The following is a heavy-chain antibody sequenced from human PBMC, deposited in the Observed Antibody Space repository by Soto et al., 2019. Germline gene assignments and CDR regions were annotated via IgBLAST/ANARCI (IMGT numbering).Heavy chain of an antibody. J-gene: IGHJ6*03. Sequence: GGSLRLSCAASGFTLGGYAMHWVRRAPGKGLEYVSGISSNGVGTYYANSVQGRFTISRDNSKNTVYLQMGSLRPEDMAVYYCARRARPDFYYMDVWGKGTTVTVSS. CDR2: ISSNGVGT. D-gene: IGHD6-6*01. CDR3: ARRARPDFYYMDV. V-gene: IGHV3-64*01. CDR1: GFTLGGYA.